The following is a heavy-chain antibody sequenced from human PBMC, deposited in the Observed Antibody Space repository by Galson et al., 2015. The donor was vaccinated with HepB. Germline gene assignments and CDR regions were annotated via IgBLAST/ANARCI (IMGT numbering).Heavy chain of an antibody. J-gene: IGHJ4*02. Sequence: SLRLSCAASGFTFSDYYMSWIRQAPGKGLEWVSYISSSSSYTNYADSVKGRFTISRDNAKNSLYLQMNSLRAEDTAVYYCARGSSSSWYGGDYWGQGTLVTVSS. CDR3: ARGSSSSWYGGDY. D-gene: IGHD6-13*01. CDR1: GFTFSDYY. CDR2: ISSSSSYT. V-gene: IGHV3-11*05.